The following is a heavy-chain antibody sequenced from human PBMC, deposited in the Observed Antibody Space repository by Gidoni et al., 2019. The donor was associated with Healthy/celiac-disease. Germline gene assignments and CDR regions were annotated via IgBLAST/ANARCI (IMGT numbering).Heavy chain of an antibody. CDR1: GFTFSSYA. CDR3: AKDRSKGYGGPSDY. J-gene: IGHJ4*02. V-gene: IGHV3-23*01. Sequence: EVQLLESGGGLVHPGGSLSLSCAASGFTFSSYAMSWVRQAPGKGLEWVSAMSGICGRTYYADSVKGRFTISRDNSKNTLYLQMNSLRAEDTAVYYCAKDRSKGYGGPSDYWGQGTLVTVSS. D-gene: IGHD4-17*01. CDR2: MSGICGRT.